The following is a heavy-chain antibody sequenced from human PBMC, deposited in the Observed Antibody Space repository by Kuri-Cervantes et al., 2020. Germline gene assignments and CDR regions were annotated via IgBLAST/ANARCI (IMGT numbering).Heavy chain of an antibody. D-gene: IGHD3-10*01. V-gene: IGHV4-39*07. CDR2: IYYSGST. CDR3: ARLRFGELLSLDS. Sequence: GSLRLSCTVSGGSISSSSYYWGWIRQPPGKGLEWIGSIYYSGSTYYNPSLKSRVTISVDTSKNQFSLKLSSVTAADTAVYYCARLRFGELLSLDSWGQGTLVTVSS. CDR1: GGSISSSSYY. J-gene: IGHJ4*02.